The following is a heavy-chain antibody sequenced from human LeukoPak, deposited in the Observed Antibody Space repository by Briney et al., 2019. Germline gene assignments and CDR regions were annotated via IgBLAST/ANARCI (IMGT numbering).Heavy chain of an antibody. D-gene: IGHD6-13*01. V-gene: IGHV3-23*01. Sequence: PAGSLRLSCAASGFTFNSYGMSWVRQAPGKGLEWVSAISGSGGSTYYADSVKGRFTISRDNSKNTLYLQMNSLRAEDTAVYYCAKDQAAGPYYFDYWGQGTLVTVSS. CDR1: GFTFNSYG. CDR3: AKDQAAGPYYFDY. CDR2: ISGSGGST. J-gene: IGHJ4*02.